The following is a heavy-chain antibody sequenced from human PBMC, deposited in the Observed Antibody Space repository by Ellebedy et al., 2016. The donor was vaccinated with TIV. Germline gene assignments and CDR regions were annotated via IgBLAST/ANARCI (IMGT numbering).Heavy chain of an antibody. J-gene: IGHJ4*02. Sequence: GESLKISCVASGFTFSSHWMSWVRQAPGKGLEWVASIKQEGYEQSYVDSVEGRFTISRDNAKNSLYLQMISLRAEDTAVYYCARGSGWIIDYWGQGTLVTVSS. V-gene: IGHV3-7*04. CDR3: ARGSGWIIDY. D-gene: IGHD6-19*01. CDR1: GFTFSSHW. CDR2: IKQEGYEQ.